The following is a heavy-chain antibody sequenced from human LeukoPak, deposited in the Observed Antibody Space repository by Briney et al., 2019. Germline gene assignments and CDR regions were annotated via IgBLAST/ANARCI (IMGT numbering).Heavy chain of an antibody. J-gene: IGHJ4*02. V-gene: IGHV4-59*01. CDR3: ARVGTGNFDY. D-gene: IGHD1-14*01. CDR1: GGSISSYY. CDR2: IYYSGNT. Sequence: SETLSLTCTVSGGSISSYYWSWIRQPPGKGLEWIGYIYYSGNTNYNPSLKSRVTILIDTSRNPLSLKLNSVTAADTAVYYCARVGTGNFDYWGQGTLVTVSS.